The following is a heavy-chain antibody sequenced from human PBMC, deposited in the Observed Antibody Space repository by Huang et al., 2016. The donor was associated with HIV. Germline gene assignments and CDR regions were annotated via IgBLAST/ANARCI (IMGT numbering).Heavy chain of an antibody. V-gene: IGHV3-30*06. J-gene: IGHJ4*02. D-gene: IGHD3-22*01. CDR2: IQYDGKKK. CDR1: GFILSNYG. Sequence: VELLEAGGGVVQPGGSLKLSCGTSGFILSNYGMHWVRQAPGKRLEWVTVIQYDGKKKYYGDFLKGRFNVGRDNSNNTVFLQMRSLRPDDTAIYYCVRGDYYDSRGYHPGYFDYWDRGALVTVSS. CDR3: VRGDYYDSRGYHPGYFDY.